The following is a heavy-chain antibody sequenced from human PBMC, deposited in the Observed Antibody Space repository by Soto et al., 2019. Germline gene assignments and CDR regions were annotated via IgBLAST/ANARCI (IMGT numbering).Heavy chain of an antibody. V-gene: IGHV3-33*03. D-gene: IGHD2-15*01. J-gene: IGHJ4*02. CDR2: IWYDGTNK. CDR3: ASWSTAGGGFDR. CDR1: TYSFSSYG. Sequence: LRLSCTASTYSFSSYGMHWVRQAPGKGLEWVALIWYDGTNKHYADSVKGRFTISSDSSKNTLFLQMNSLSADDTAVYYCASWSTAGGGFDRWGQGTPVTVSS.